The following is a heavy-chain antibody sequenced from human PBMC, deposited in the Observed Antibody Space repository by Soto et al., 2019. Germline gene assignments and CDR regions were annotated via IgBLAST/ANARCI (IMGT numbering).Heavy chain of an antibody. CDR2: ISGSGGTT. Sequence: PGGSMRLSCAASGFTFSNYARSWVRKPPGKGLEWVSTISGSGGTTYYADSVKGRFTISRDNSKNTLYLQMNSLGADDTAVYYCAKDQYSGSPGNPDYGGKGPLVPVSS. D-gene: IGHD1-26*01. V-gene: IGHV3-23*01. CDR3: AKDQYSGSPGNPDY. CDR1: GFTFSNYA. J-gene: IGHJ4*02.